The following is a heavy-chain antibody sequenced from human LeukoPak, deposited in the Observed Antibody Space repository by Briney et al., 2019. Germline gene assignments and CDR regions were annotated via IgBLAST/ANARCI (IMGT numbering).Heavy chain of an antibody. CDR3: ARGGGSYDY. D-gene: IGHD1-26*01. V-gene: IGHV3-21*01. Sequence: PGGSLRLSCAASGFTFSSYSINWVRQAPGKGLEWVASISGDRNNIHYADSVRGRFTISGDNAKTSLYLQMNSLRADDTAVYYCARGGGSYDYWGQGTHVTVSS. J-gene: IGHJ4*02. CDR2: ISGDRNNI. CDR1: GFTFSSYS.